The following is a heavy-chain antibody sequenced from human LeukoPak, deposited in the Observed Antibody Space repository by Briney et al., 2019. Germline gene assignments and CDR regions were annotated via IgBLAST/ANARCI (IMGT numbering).Heavy chain of an antibody. CDR1: GNTLTDLS. Sequence: ASVKVSCKVSGNTLTDLSIHWVRQAPEKGLDWMGGFDPEDAEVIYAEKFQDRVTMTEDPSTDTAYLELSSLRSEDTAVYYCAAEGQWSLVHYFNSWGQGTLVTVSS. J-gene: IGHJ4*02. CDR3: AAEGQWSLVHYFNS. D-gene: IGHD2-15*01. V-gene: IGHV1-24*01. CDR2: FDPEDAEV.